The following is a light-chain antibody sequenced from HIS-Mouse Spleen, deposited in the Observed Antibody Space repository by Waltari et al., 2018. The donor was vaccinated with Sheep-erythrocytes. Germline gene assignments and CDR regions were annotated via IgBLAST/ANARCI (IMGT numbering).Light chain of an antibody. CDR1: SSDVGGYNY. CDR3: SSYAGSNNWV. J-gene: IGLJ3*02. Sequence: QSALTQPPSASGSPGQSVTISCTGTSSDVGGYNYVSWYQQHPGKAPKLMIYEVSKRPSVVPGRFSGSKSGNTASLTVSGLQAEDEADYYCSSYAGSNNWVFGGGTKLTVL. V-gene: IGLV2-8*01. CDR2: EVS.